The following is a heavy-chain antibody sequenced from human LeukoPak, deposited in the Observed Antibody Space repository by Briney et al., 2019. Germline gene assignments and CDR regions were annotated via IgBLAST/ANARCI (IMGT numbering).Heavy chain of an antibody. Sequence: PGGSLRLSCAASGFTFSSYGMHWVRQAPGKGLEWVANIKQDGSEKYYVDSVKGRFTISRDNAKNSLYLQMNSLRAEDTAVYYCARRGFDIWGQGTKVTVSS. J-gene: IGHJ3*02. CDR1: GFTFSSYG. CDR3: ARRGFDI. V-gene: IGHV3-7*01. CDR2: IKQDGSEK.